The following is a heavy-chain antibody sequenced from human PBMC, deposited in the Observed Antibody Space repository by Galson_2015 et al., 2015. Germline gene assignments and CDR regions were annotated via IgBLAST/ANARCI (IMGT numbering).Heavy chain of an antibody. D-gene: IGHD6-13*01. Sequence: SLRLSCAASGFTFSSYAMHWVRQAPGKGLEYVSAISSNGGSTYYADSVKGRFTISRDNSKNTLYLQMGSLRAEDMAVYYCARGSSSWYRGPYFDYWGQGTLVTVSS. CDR1: GFTFSSYA. CDR3: ARGSSSWYRGPYFDY. CDR2: ISSNGGST. J-gene: IGHJ4*02. V-gene: IGHV3-64*02.